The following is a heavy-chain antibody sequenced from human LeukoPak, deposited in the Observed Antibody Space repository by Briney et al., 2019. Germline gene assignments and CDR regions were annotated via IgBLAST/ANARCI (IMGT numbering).Heavy chain of an antibody. V-gene: IGHV4-34*01. D-gene: IGHD2-2*02. Sequence: PSKTLSLTCAVYGGSFSGYYWSWIRQPPGKGLEWIGEINHSGSTNYNPSLKSRVTISVDASKNQFSLKLSSVTAADTAVYYCARVVPAAIEVIGGWFDPWGQGTLVTVSS. CDR1: GGSFSGYY. J-gene: IGHJ5*02. CDR2: INHSGST. CDR3: ARVVPAAIEVIGGWFDP.